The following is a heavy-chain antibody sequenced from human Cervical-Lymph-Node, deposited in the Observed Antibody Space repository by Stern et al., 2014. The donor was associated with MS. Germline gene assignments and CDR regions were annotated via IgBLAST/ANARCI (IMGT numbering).Heavy chain of an antibody. CDR1: GLTFRKYG. J-gene: IGHJ5*02. Sequence: VQLVESGGGLVQPGRSLRLSCTTSGLTFRKYGMNWFRQTPGKGLQWVGFIRSDIYGGTTEYAAFVKDRFIISRDDSKNITYLQMNSLKNEDTAVYYCTVGVWNLWGQGTLVTVSS. V-gene: IGHV3-49*03. CDR2: IRSDIYGGTT. D-gene: IGHD1-26*01. CDR3: TVGVWNL.